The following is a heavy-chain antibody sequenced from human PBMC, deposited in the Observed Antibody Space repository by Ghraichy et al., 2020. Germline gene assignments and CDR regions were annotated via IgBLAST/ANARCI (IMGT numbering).Heavy chain of an antibody. CDR1: GGSISSSY. J-gene: IGHJ4*02. CDR3: AANLGRRDGYNYSDY. V-gene: IGHV4-59*01. Sequence: SETLSLTCTVSGGSISSSYWSWIRQPPGKGLEWIGYIYYSGSTNYNPSLKSRVTISVDTSKNQFSLKLSSVTAADTAVYYCAANLGRRDGYNYSDYWGQGTLVTVSS. CDR2: IYYSGST. D-gene: IGHD5-24*01.